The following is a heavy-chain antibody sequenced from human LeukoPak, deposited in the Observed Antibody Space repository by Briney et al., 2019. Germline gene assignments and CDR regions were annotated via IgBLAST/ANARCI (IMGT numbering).Heavy chain of an antibody. V-gene: IGHV4-61*10. D-gene: IGHD6-19*01. CDR3: ARDSSSGWRPFDY. CDR1: GGSISSGSYY. J-gene: IGHJ4*02. CDR2: IYYSGST. Sequence: PSETLSLTCTVSGGSISSGSYYWSWIRQPAGKGLEWIGYIYYSGSTNYNPSLKSRVTISVDTSKNQFSLKLSSVTAADTAVYYCARDSSSGWRPFDYWGQGTLVTVSS.